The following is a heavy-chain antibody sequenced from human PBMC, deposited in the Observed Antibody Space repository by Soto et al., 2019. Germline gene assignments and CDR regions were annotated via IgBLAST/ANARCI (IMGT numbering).Heavy chain of an antibody. J-gene: IGHJ2*01. CDR2: ISGSGDST. CDR1: GFTFSSYA. Sequence: EVQLLESGGGLVQPGGSLRLSCAASGFTFSSYAMNWVRQAPGKGLQWVSVISGSGDSTYYADSVKGRFTISRDNSKNTLYLQMNSLRAEDTAVYYCARRNSGWYFDLWGRGNLVTVSS. D-gene: IGHD4-4*01. CDR3: ARRNSGWYFDL. V-gene: IGHV3-23*01.